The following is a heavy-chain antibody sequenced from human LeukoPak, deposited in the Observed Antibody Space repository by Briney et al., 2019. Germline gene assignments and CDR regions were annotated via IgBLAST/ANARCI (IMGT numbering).Heavy chain of an antibody. V-gene: IGHV4-34*01. Sequence: SETLSLTCAVYGGSFSGYYWSWIRQPPGKGLEWIGEINHSGSTNYNPSLKSRVTISVDTSKNQFSLELSSVTAADTAVYHCARGLYLDYWGQGTLVTVSS. J-gene: IGHJ4*02. CDR2: INHSGST. CDR3: ARGLYLDY. CDR1: GGSFSGYY. D-gene: IGHD3-16*01.